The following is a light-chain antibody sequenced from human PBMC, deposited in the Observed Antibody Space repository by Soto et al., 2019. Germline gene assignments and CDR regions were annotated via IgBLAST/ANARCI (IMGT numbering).Light chain of an antibody. CDR3: QQYNSYHT. CDR2: GTS. Sequence: ETVLTQSPGSLSLSLGDRATLSCRASQTVSNSYLAWYQQKPGQAPRLLIYGTSTRATGIPARFSGSGSGTEFTLTISSLKPDDFATDYCQQYNSYHTFGQGTRLDIK. V-gene: IGKV3-20*01. CDR1: QTVSNSY. J-gene: IGKJ2*01.